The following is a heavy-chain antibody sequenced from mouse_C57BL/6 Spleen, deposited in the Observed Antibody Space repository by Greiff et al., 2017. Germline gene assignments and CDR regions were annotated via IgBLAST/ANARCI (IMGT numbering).Heavy chain of an antibody. CDR1: GFTFSNYW. CDR3: TASYDGYPAWFAY. D-gene: IGHD2-3*01. V-gene: IGHV6-3*01. CDR2: IRLKSDNYAT. Sequence: EVQGVESGGGLVQPGGSMKLSCVASGFTFSNYWMNWVRQSPEKGLEWVAQIRLKSDNYATHYAESVKGRFTISRDDSKSSVYLQINNLRAEDTGIYYCTASYDGYPAWFAYWGQGTLVTVSA. J-gene: IGHJ3*01.